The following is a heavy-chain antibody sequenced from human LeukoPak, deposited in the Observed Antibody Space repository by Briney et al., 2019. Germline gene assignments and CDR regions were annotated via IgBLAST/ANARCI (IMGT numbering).Heavy chain of an antibody. Sequence: GESLKISCKGSGYSFTTYWVGWLRQMPGKGPEWMGIIYPGDSARYSPSFQGQVTISVDKSISTAYLQWSSLKASDSAMYYCATRSNSGYEYFENWGQGTLVTVSS. CDR2: IYPGDSA. CDR3: ATRSNSGYEYFEN. J-gene: IGHJ4*02. V-gene: IGHV5-51*01. CDR1: GYSFTTYW. D-gene: IGHD5-12*01.